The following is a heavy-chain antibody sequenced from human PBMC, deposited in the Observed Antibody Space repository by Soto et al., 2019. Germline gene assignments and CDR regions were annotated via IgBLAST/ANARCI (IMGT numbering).Heavy chain of an antibody. J-gene: IGHJ4*02. D-gene: IGHD3-22*01. Sequence: GESLKISCKGSGYSFAGYWITWVRQKPGKGLEWMGRIDPSDSQTYYSPSFRGHVTISATKSITTVFPLKLTSVTAADTAVYYCARLSSIDSSGYYLDYWGQGTLVTVSS. CDR1: GYSFAGYW. V-gene: IGHV5-10-1*01. CDR2: IDPSDSQT. CDR3: ARLSSIDSSGYYLDY.